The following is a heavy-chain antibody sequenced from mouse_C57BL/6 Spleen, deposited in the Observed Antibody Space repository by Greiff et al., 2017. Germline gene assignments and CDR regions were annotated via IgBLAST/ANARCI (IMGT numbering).Heavy chain of an antibody. D-gene: IGHD1-1*01. J-gene: IGHJ1*03. CDR3: TDYGSSYGYFDV. CDR2: IDPEDGDT. CDR1: GFNIKDYY. V-gene: IGHV14-1*01. Sequence: EVKVEESGAELVRPGASVKLSCTASGFNIKDYYMHWVKQRPEQGLEWIGRIDPEDGDTEYAPKFQGKATMTADTSSNTAYLQLSSLTSEDTAVYYCTDYGSSYGYFDVWGTGTTVTVSS.